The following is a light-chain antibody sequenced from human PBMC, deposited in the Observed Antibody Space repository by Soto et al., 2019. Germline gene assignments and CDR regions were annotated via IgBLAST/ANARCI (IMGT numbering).Light chain of an antibody. Sequence: LTQPASVSGSPGQSITISCTGTSSEVGGYNYVSWYQQHPGKAPKLMIYDVSNRPSGVSNRFSGSKSGNMASLTISGLQAEDEADYYCSSYTSSSTYVFGTGTKVTVL. V-gene: IGLV2-14*01. CDR2: DVS. CDR3: SSYTSSSTYV. CDR1: SSEVGGYNY. J-gene: IGLJ1*01.